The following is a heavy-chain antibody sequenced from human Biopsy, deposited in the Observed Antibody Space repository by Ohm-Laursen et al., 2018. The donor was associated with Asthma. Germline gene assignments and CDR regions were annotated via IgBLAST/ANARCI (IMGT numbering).Heavy chain of an antibody. CDR2: ISYDGSNK. Sequence: SLRLSCTAAGFTFSSYGMHWVRQAPGKGLEWVAVISYDGSNKYYADSVKGRLTISRDNSKNTLYLQMNSLRAEDTAVYYCASQSSGPDFWSGYYYFDYWGQGTLVTVSS. J-gene: IGHJ4*02. D-gene: IGHD3-3*01. V-gene: IGHV3-30*03. CDR1: GFTFSSYG. CDR3: ASQSSGPDFWSGYYYFDY.